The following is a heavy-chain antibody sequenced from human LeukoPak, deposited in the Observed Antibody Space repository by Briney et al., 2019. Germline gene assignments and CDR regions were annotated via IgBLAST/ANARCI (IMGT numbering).Heavy chain of an antibody. Sequence: SVNVSCKASGGTFSSYAISWVRQAPGQGLERMGGIIPIFGTANYAQKFQGRVTITADESTSTAYMELSSLRSEDTAVYYCAGYYYGSGSDPFDYWGQGTLVTVSS. CDR1: GGTFSSYA. J-gene: IGHJ4*02. CDR2: IIPIFGTA. V-gene: IGHV1-69*13. D-gene: IGHD3-10*01. CDR3: AGYYYGSGSDPFDY.